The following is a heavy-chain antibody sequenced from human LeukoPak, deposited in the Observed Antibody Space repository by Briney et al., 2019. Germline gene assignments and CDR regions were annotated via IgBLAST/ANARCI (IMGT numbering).Heavy chain of an antibody. V-gene: IGHV3-30*02. D-gene: IGHD6-6*01. CDR3: ATDLEYSSSSGDY. CDR2: IRYDGSNK. J-gene: IGHJ4*02. CDR1: GFTFSSYG. Sequence: PGGSLRLSCAASGFTFSSYGMHWVRQAPGKGLEWVAFIRYDGSNKYYADSVKGRFTISRDNSENTLYLQMNSLRAEDTAVYYCATDLEYSSSSGDYWGQGTLVTVSS.